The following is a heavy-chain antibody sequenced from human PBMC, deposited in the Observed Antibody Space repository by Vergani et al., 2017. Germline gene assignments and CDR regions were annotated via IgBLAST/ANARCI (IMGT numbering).Heavy chain of an antibody. J-gene: IGHJ4*02. V-gene: IGHV4-34*01. CDR2: INHSGST. CDR3: ARGGRQWLGRTYFDY. Sequence: QVQLQQWGAGLLKPSETLSLTCAVYGGSFSGYYWRWIRQPPGKGLEWIGEINHSGSTNYNPSLKSRVTISVDTSKNQFSLKLSSVTAADTAVYYCARGGRQWLGRTYFDYWGQGTLVTVSS. CDR1: GGSFSGYY. D-gene: IGHD6-19*01.